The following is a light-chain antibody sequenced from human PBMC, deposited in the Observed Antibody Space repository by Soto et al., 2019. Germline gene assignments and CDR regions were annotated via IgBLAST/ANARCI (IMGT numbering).Light chain of an antibody. CDR3: QQLNSYPPP. CDR2: AAS. CDR1: RGFSSY. J-gene: IGKJ3*01. V-gene: IGKV1-9*01. Sequence: DIRLTQSPSFLFDSVGARVTFPSRAGRGFSSYLAWYQQKPGKAPKLLIYAASTLQSGVPSRFSGSGSGTEFTLTISSLQPEDFATYYCQQLNSYPPPFGPGTKVDIK.